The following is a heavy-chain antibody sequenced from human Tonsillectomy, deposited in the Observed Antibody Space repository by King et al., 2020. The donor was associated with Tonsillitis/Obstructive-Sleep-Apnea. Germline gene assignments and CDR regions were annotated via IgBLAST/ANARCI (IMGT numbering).Heavy chain of an antibody. V-gene: IGHV3-11*06. Sequence: VQLVESGGGLVKPGGSLRLSCAASGFTFSDYYMSWIRQAPGKGLEWVSYISSSSSYTNYADSVKGRFTISRDNAKNSLYLQMNSLRAEDTAVYYCARDFLSSDYYDSSGLIDYWGQGTLVTVSS. CDR1: GFTFSDYY. D-gene: IGHD3-22*01. CDR2: ISSSSSYT. CDR3: ARDFLSSDYYDSSGLIDY. J-gene: IGHJ4*02.